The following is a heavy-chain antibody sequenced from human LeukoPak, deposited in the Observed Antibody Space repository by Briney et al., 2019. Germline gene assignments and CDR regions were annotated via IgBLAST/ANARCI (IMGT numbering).Heavy chain of an antibody. J-gene: IGHJ4*02. CDR3: ARSIGGDYRLLGPD. Sequence: GASVKVSCKASGYTFTSYYMHWVRQAPGQGLEWMGWINTNTGNPTYAQGFTGRFVFSLDTSVSTAYLQISSLKAEDTAVYYCARSIGGDYRLLGPDWGQGTLVTVSS. D-gene: IGHD4-17*01. CDR1: GYTFTSYY. V-gene: IGHV7-4-1*02. CDR2: INTNTGNP.